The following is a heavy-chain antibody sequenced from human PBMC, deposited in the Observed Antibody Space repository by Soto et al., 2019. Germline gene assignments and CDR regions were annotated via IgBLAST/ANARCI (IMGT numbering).Heavy chain of an antibody. V-gene: IGHV4-30-2*01. Sequence: SETLSLTCAVSGGSISSGGYSCSWIRQPPGKGLEWIGYIYHSVSTYYNPSLKSRVTISVDRSKNQFSLKLSSVTAADTAVYYCARAYYDILTGYYRYFDYWGQGTLVTVSS. D-gene: IGHD3-9*01. CDR3: ARAYYDILTGYYRYFDY. CDR1: GGSISSGGYS. J-gene: IGHJ4*02. CDR2: IYHSVST.